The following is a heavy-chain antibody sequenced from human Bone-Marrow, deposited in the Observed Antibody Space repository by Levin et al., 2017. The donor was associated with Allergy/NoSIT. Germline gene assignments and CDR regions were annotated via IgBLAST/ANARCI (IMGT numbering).Heavy chain of an antibody. CDR3: AREKEYSSGWYLGDAFDI. Sequence: ASVKVSCKASGYTFTGYYMHWVRQAPGQGLEWMGWINPNSGGTNYAQKFQGRVTMTRDTSISTAYMELSRLRSDDTAVYYCAREKEYSSGWYLGDAFDIWGQGTMVTVSS. CDR1: GYTFTGYY. D-gene: IGHD6-19*01. J-gene: IGHJ3*02. V-gene: IGHV1-2*02. CDR2: INPNSGGT.